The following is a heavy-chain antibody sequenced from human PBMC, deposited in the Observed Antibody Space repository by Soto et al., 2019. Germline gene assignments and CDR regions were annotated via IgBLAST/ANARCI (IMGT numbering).Heavy chain of an antibody. CDR1: GYSFVSYW. CDR2: IYPGDSDT. D-gene: IGHD3-3*01. J-gene: IGHJ6*02. CDR3: ARYQLRFNKWLTQAEVDV. Sequence: GESLKISCQGSGYSFVSYWIGWVRQMPGKGLEWMGIIYPGDSDTRYSPSFQGQVTISADKSISTAYLQWSSLKASDSAMYYCARYQLRFNKWLTQAEVDVWGQGTVVTVSS. V-gene: IGHV5-51*01.